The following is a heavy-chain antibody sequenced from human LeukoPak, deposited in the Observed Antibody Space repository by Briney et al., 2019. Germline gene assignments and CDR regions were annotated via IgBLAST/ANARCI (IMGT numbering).Heavy chain of an antibody. Sequence: PSETLSLTCTVSGSMYNYYWSWIRQPPGKGLEWIGYIYYSGSTNYNPSLKSRVTISVDTSKNQFSLKLSSVTAADTAVYYCAISPGAGTAGYFDYWGQGTLVTVSS. J-gene: IGHJ4*02. D-gene: IGHD6-19*01. V-gene: IGHV4-59*01. CDR3: AISPGAGTAGYFDY. CDR1: GSMYNYY. CDR2: IYYSGST.